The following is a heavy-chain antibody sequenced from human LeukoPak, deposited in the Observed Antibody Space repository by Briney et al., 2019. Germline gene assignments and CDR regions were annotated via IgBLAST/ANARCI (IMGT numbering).Heavy chain of an antibody. Sequence: ASVKVSCKASGYTFTGYYIHWVRQAPGQGPEWMGWIDPNSGGTYYAQNFQGRVTMTRDTSISTAYMELSRLRSDDTAVYYCARSSRYDIWTGYPYWGQGTLVTVSP. V-gene: IGHV1-2*02. CDR3: ARSSRYDIWTGYPY. CDR1: GYTFTGYY. J-gene: IGHJ4*02. D-gene: IGHD3-9*01. CDR2: IDPNSGGT.